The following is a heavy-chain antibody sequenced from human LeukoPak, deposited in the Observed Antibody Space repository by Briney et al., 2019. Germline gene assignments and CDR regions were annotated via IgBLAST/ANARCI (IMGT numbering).Heavy chain of an antibody. CDR3: ASRDIVVVVAEDYYGMDV. Sequence: GASVKVSCKASGYTFTSYDINWVRQATGQGLEWMGWMNPNSGNTGYAQKFQGRVTMTRNTSISTAYMELSSPRSEDTAVYYCASRDIVVVVAEDYYGMDVWGQGTTVTVSS. D-gene: IGHD2-15*01. J-gene: IGHJ6*02. CDR1: GYTFTSYD. V-gene: IGHV1-8*01. CDR2: MNPNSGNT.